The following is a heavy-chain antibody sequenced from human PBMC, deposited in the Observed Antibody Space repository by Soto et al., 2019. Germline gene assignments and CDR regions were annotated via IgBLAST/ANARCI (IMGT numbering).Heavy chain of an antibody. CDR2: INHSGST. Sequence: SETLSLTCAVYGGSFSGYYWSWIRQPPGKGLEWIGEINHSGSTNYNPSLKSRVTISVGTSKNQFSLKLSSVTAADTAECYCARARLRTSRNWFDPWGQGTLVTVSS. CDR1: GGSFSGYY. J-gene: IGHJ5*02. CDR3: ARARLRTSRNWFDP. V-gene: IGHV4-34*01. D-gene: IGHD4-17*01.